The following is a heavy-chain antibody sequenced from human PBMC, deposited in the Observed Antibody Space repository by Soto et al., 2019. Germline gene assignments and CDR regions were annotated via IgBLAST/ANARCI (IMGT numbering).Heavy chain of an antibody. CDR2: IKQDGSEK. CDR1: GFTFSSYW. CDR3: ARDHPVRFLEWLLSPDYYYYYMDV. V-gene: IGHV3-7*01. Sequence: GGSLRLSCAASGFTFSSYWMSWVRQAPGKGLEWVANIKQDGSEKYYVDSVKGRFTISRDNAKNSLYLQMNSLRAEDTAVYYCARDHPVRFLEWLLSPDYYYYYMDVWGKGTTVTVSS. J-gene: IGHJ6*03. D-gene: IGHD3-3*01.